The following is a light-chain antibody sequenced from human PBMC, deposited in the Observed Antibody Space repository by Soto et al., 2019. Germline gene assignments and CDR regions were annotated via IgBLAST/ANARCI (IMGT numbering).Light chain of an antibody. Sequence: EIVLTQSPGTLSLSPGERATLSCRASQSVSSNNLAWYQQRPGQAPRVVIYGASTRATGIPERFSGSGSGTDSTLTISRLEPEDFAVYYCQQYGRSPFTFGPGTKVDIK. V-gene: IGKV3-20*01. CDR2: GAS. J-gene: IGKJ3*01. CDR1: QSVSSNN. CDR3: QQYGRSPFT.